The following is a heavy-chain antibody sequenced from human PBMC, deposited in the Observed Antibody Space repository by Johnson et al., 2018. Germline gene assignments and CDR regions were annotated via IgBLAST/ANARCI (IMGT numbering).Heavy chain of an antibody. CDR3: ARATSVVVAATGDYYYYMDG. J-gene: IGHJ6*03. Sequence: VQLVQSGGGLVQPGWSLRLSCAASGFTFSSYWMTWVRQAPGKGLAWVANIKQDGSQKNYVDSVKGRFTISRDNAKNSLYLQMNSLRAEDTAVYYCARATSVVVAATGDYYYYMDGWGEGTTVTVSS. CDR1: GFTFSSYW. V-gene: IGHV3-7*01. CDR2: IKQDGSQK. D-gene: IGHD2-15*01.